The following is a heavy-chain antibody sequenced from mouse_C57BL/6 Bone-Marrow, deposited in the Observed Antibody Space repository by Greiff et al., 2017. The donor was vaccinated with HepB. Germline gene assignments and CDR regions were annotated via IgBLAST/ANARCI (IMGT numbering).Heavy chain of an antibody. J-gene: IGHJ3*01. CDR2: INPYNGGT. CDR3: ARGGVWFAY. V-gene: IGHV1-19*01. Sequence: EVKLMESGPVLVKPGASVKMSCKASGYTFTDYYMNWVKQSHGKSLEWIGVINPYNGGTSYNQKFKGKATLTVDKSSSTAYMELNSLTSEDSAVYYCARGGVWFAYWGQGTLVTVSA. CDR1: GYTFTDYY.